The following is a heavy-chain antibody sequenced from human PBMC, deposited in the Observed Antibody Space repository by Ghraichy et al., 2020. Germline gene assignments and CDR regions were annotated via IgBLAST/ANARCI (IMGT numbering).Heavy chain of an antibody. Sequence: SETLSLTCTVSGGPISSYYWSWIRQPPGKGLEWIGYIYYSGSTNYNPSLKSRVTISVDTSKNQFSLKLSSVTAADTAVYYCARLPYYYGSGSYWGQGTLVTVSS. CDR3: ARLPYYYGSGSY. CDR2: IYYSGST. D-gene: IGHD3-10*01. V-gene: IGHV4-59*01. J-gene: IGHJ4*02. CDR1: GGPISSYY.